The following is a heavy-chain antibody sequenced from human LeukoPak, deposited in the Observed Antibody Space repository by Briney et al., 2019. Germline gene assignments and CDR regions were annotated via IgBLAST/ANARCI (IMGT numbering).Heavy chain of an antibody. CDR1: GDSISAYY. V-gene: IGHV4-4*07. CDR2: IYTSGST. D-gene: IGHD2-2*01. CDR3: ARNSIVVVPAAAYYYYYMDV. J-gene: IGHJ6*03. Sequence: SETLSLTCNVSGDSISAYYWNWIRQPAGKGLEWIGRIYTSGSTNYNPSLKSRVTISVDTSKNQFSLKLSSVTAADTAVYYCARNSIVVVPAAAYYYYYMDVWGKGTTVTVSS.